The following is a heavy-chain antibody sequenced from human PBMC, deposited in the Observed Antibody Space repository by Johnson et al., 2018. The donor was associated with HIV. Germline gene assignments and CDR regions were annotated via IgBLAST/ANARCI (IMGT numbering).Heavy chain of an antibody. D-gene: IGHD3-16*01. CDR3: ASQVRGLRLGVDAFDI. CDR1: EFTFSSYG. CDR2: VTGTGGDT. J-gene: IGHJ3*02. V-gene: IGHV3-23*04. Sequence: EMQLVESGGGLVQPGGSLRLSCAASEFTFSSYGLSWVRQAPGKGLEWVSGVTGTGGDTYYAESVKGRFTISRDNSKNTLYLQMNKLRAEDTAVYFCASQVRGLRLGVDAFDIWGQGTMVTVSS.